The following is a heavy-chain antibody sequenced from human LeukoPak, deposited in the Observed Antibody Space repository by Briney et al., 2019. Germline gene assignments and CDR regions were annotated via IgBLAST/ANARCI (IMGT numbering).Heavy chain of an antibody. D-gene: IGHD1-26*01. CDR3: ARRSGSFFAFDF. CDR1: GGSISSSNW. J-gene: IGHJ3*01. CDR2: IYHSGST. Sequence: PSETLSLTCAVSGGSISSSNWWSWVRQPPGKGLEWIGDIYHSGSTNYNPSLKSRVTISVDKSKNQFSLKLSSVTAAETAVYYCARRSGSFFAFDFWGQGTMVTVPS. V-gene: IGHV4-4*02.